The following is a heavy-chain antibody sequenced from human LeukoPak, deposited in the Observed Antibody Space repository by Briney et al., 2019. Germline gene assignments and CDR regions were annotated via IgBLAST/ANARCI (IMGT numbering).Heavy chain of an antibody. CDR1: GYTFTGYY. CDR3: ARPYYDILPGYLPIDY. D-gene: IGHD3-9*01. Sequence: ASVKVSCKASGYTFTGYYMHWVRQAPGQGLEWMGWINPNSGGTNYSQKFQGRVTMTRDTSISTAYMELSRLRSDDTAVYYCARPYYDILPGYLPIDYWGQGTLVTVSS. CDR2: INPNSGGT. J-gene: IGHJ4*02. V-gene: IGHV1-2*02.